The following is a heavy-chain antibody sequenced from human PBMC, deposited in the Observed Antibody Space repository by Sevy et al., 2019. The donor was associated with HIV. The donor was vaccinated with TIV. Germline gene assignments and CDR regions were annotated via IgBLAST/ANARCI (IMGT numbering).Heavy chain of an antibody. CDR1: GGSTSSGDYY. J-gene: IGHJ6*02. CDR3: VRGGSGDYLGYYYGMDV. V-gene: IGHV4-30-4*01. CDR2: ISYSGST. Sequence: SETLSLTCTVSGGSTSSGDYYWSWIRQPPGKGLEWIGYISYSGSTYYNPSLKSPVTISVDTSKNQFSLKLSSVTAADTAVYYCVRGGSGDYLGYYYGMDVWGQGTTVTVSS. D-gene: IGHD4-17*01.